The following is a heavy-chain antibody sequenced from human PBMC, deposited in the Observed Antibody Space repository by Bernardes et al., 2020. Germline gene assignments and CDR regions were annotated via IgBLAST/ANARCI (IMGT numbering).Heavy chain of an antibody. V-gene: IGHV1-18*01. J-gene: IGHJ4*02. D-gene: IGHD3-22*01. CDR1: GYTFISYG. CDR2: ISAYNGNT. CDR3: ARAGYYYDRSGYLGLDY. Sequence: AAGKDSCKASGYTFISYGISWVRQAPGQGLEWMGWISAYNGNTNYARKVLGRVTMTTDTSTSTAYMELRSLRSDDTAVYYCARAGYYYDRSGYLGLDYWGQGTLVTVSS.